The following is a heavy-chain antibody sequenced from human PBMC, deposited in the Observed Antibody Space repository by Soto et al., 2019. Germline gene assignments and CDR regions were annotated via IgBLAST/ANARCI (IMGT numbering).Heavy chain of an antibody. CDR1: GGSISTDNW. CDR3: TRASASSMLRGVVIN. D-gene: IGHD3-10*01. Sequence: QVQLQESGPGLVKPSGTLSLTCAVSGGSISTDNWWSWVRQPPGKGLEWIGEMYHSGDSNFNPSLKSRVTISVDKSKNQFPMQMASVTAADTALYYCTRASASSMLRGVVINWGRGTQVTVSS. V-gene: IGHV4-4*02. CDR2: MYHSGDS. J-gene: IGHJ4*02.